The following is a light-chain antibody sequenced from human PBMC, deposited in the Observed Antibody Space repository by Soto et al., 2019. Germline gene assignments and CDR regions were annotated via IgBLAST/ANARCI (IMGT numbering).Light chain of an antibody. CDR3: QQRSNWLIT. J-gene: IGKJ5*01. CDR2: DAS. CDR1: QSVSAS. Sequence: EIVLTQSPATLSLSPGERATLSCRASQSVSASLAWYQQKPGQAPRLLIYDASNRATGIPARFSGSGSGTDFTLTISCLVPEDIADYYCQQRSNWLITFGQGTRLEIK. V-gene: IGKV3-11*01.